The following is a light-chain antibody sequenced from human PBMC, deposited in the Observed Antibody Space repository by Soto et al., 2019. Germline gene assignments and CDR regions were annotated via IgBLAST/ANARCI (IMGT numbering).Light chain of an antibody. CDR1: QSVSSY. J-gene: IGKJ2*01. V-gene: IGKV3-15*01. Sequence: PGGRATLSCRASQSVSSYLAWYQQRPGQPPRLLIYRASTRATGIPARFSGSGSGTEFSLTISSLQSEDFAVYYCQQYSTWPPRYTFGQGTKLEI. CDR3: QQYSTWPPRYT. CDR2: RAS.